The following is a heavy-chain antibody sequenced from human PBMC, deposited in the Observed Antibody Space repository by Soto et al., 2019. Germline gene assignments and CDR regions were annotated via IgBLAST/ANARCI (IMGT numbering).Heavy chain of an antibody. V-gene: IGHV3-30-3*01. Sequence: QVQLVESGGGVVQPGRSLRLSCSASGFTFSPYTMHWGRQAPGKGLEWVGVISYDGSTEYNPDSVKGRFTIFRDNPKNTVYLQMNSLRAEDTAIYYCVRGGGFCGGDCYKGGIDYWGQGTLVTVSS. CDR3: VRGGGFCGGDCYKGGIDY. J-gene: IGHJ4*02. D-gene: IGHD2-21*02. CDR1: GFTFSPYT. CDR2: ISYDGSTE.